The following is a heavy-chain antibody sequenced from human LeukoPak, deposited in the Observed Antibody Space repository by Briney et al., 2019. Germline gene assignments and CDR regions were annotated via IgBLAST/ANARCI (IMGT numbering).Heavy chain of an antibody. V-gene: IGHV3-21*01. Sequence: PGGSLRLSCAASGFTFSSYSMNWVRQAPGKGLEWVSSISSSSSYIYYADSVKGRFTISRDNAKNSLYLQMNSLRAEDTAVYYCARDPHCSGGSCYFSGFDYWGQGTLVTVSS. CDR2: ISSSSSYI. CDR1: GFTFSSYS. CDR3: ARDPHCSGGSCYFSGFDY. J-gene: IGHJ4*02. D-gene: IGHD2-15*01.